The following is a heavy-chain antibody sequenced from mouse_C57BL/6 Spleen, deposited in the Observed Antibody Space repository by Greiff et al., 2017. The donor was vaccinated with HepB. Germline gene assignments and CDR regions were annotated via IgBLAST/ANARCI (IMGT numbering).Heavy chain of an antibody. J-gene: IGHJ2*01. Sequence: EVMLVESGGGLVKPGGSLKLSCAASGFTFRDYGMHWVRQAPEKGLEWVAYISSGSSTIYYPDTVKGRFTISRDNAKNTLFLQMTSLRSEDTAMYYCARGWLRQGDYWGQGTTLTVSS. CDR2: ISSGSSTI. CDR3: ARGWLRQGDY. CDR1: GFTFRDYG. D-gene: IGHD2-2*01. V-gene: IGHV5-17*01.